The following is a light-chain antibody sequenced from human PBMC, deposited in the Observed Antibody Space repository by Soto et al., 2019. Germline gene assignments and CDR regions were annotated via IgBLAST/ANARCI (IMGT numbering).Light chain of an antibody. CDR2: EVS. V-gene: IGLV2-8*01. CDR1: SSDIGAYNY. J-gene: IGLJ3*02. Sequence: QSALTQPPSASGSPGQSVTISCTGTSSDIGAYNYVSWYQQHPGKAPKLMIHEVSKRPSGVPDRFSGSKSGNTASLTVSGLQAEDEADYYCSSYAGSNGRWVCGGGTKLTVL. CDR3: SSYAGSNGRWV.